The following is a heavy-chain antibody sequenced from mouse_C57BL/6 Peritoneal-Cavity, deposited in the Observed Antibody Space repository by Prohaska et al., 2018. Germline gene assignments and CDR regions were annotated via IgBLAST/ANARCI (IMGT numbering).Heavy chain of an antibody. V-gene: IGHV3-6*01. CDR3: ARERNDYDGGAYAMDY. CDR1: GYSITSGYY. D-gene: IGHD2-4*01. J-gene: IGHJ4*01. CDR2: ISYDGSN. Sequence: DVQLQESGPGLVKPSQSLSLTCSVTGYSITSGYYWNCIRQFPGNKLEWIGYISYDGSNNYNPSLKMRISITRDTSKNQFFLKLNSVTTEDTATYYCARERNDYDGGAYAMDYWGQGTSVTVSS.